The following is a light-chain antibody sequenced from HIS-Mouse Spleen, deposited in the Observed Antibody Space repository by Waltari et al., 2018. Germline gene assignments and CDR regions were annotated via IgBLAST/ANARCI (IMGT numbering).Light chain of an antibody. V-gene: IGKV1-33*01. CDR1: QDTINY. CDR3: KRYDSLHRLS. Sequence: DIQMTQCPCSLSAPVGDRVTITSHARQDTINYLIRSQQKPGNAPKVLIYDASNLETGDPSRFSCSGSGIDFTFTISSLQTEDIASYYGKRYDSLHRLSFGLGTKVDI. J-gene: IGKJ3*01. CDR2: DAS.